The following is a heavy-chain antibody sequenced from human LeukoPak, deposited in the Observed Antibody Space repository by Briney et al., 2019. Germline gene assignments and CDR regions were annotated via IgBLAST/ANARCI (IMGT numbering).Heavy chain of an antibody. J-gene: IGHJ4*02. CDR2: ISDSGVRT. D-gene: IGHD1-26*01. CDR1: GFTFSTYA. V-gene: IGHV3-23*01. Sequence: GGSLRLSCAASGFTFSTYAMSWVRQAPGKGLEWVSGISDSGVRTHYADSVKGRFTISRDNSKNTLYLQMNSLRAEGTAVYHCASGSYYEDYFDYWGQGILVTVSS. CDR3: ASGSYYEDYFDY.